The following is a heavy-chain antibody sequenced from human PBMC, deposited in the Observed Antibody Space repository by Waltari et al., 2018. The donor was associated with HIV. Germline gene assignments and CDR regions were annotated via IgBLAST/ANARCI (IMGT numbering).Heavy chain of an antibody. J-gene: IGHJ3*02. CDR2: ISYDGSNK. CDR3: ARDQTMTRAFDI. V-gene: IGHV3-30*01. Sequence: QVQLVESGGGVVQPGRLLRLSGAASDFTSRRYDMHWVRQAPGKGLEWVAVISYDGSNKYYADSVKGRFTISRDNSKNTLYLQMNSLRAEDTAVYYCARDQTMTRAFDIWGQGTMVTVSS. D-gene: IGHD3-22*01. CDR1: DFTSRRYD.